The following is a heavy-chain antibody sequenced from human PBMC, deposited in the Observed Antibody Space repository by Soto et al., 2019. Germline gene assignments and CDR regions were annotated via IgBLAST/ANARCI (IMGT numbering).Heavy chain of an antibody. CDR1: GESFSEYY. J-gene: IGHJ4*02. D-gene: IGHD4-17*01. CDR2: NNHSGSS. CDR3: ARASQATVTTYYFDY. Sequence: SETLSLTCAVDGESFSEYYWSWIRQPPGKGLEWIGENNHSGSSNYNPSLKSRVSIVVDPSRNQISLMLTSVTAADTGVYYCARASQATVTTYYFDYWGQGTLVTVSS. V-gene: IGHV4-34*01.